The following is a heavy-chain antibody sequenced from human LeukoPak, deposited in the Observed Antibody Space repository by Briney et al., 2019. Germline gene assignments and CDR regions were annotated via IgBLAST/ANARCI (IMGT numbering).Heavy chain of an antibody. Sequence: ASVKVYCKASGYTFTSHYMHWVRQAPGQGLEWMGIINPSGGSTSYAQKFQGRVTMTRDTSTSTVYMELSSLRSEDTAVYYCARDLGGPGGNDYWGQGTLVTVSS. V-gene: IGHV1-46*01. CDR1: GYTFTSHY. J-gene: IGHJ4*02. D-gene: IGHD1-26*01. CDR2: INPSGGST. CDR3: ARDLGGPGGNDY.